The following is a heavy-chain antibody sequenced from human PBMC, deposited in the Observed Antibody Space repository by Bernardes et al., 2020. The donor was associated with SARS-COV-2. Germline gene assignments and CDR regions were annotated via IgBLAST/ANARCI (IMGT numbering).Heavy chain of an antibody. CDR1: GYSFTSHW. CDR3: ATQRGYSYGFDAFDI. V-gene: IGHV5-51*01. CDR2: IHPIDSDT. J-gene: IGHJ3*02. Sequence: GESRNISCRGSGYSFTSHWIAWVRQMPGKGLEWIGSIHPIDSDTRYSPSFQGQVTISADKSISTAYLQWSSLKASDTAMYYCATQRGYSYGFDAFDIWGQGTMVTVSS. D-gene: IGHD5-18*01.